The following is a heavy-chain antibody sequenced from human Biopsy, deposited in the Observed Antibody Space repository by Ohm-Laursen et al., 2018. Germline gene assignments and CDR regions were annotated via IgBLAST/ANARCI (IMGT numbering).Heavy chain of an antibody. CDR1: GGSFTGHY. Sequence: SDTLSLTCTVSGGSFTGHYWSWIRQPPGKGLAWIGHISYTGYTSYSASLKSRVTISVDTSRNHFSLRLSSLTAADTAVYYCARGSNDFGGLYFPRWGQGTLLTVSS. J-gene: IGHJ4*02. D-gene: IGHD4-23*01. V-gene: IGHV4-59*11. CDR3: ARGSNDFGGLYFPR. CDR2: ISYTGYT.